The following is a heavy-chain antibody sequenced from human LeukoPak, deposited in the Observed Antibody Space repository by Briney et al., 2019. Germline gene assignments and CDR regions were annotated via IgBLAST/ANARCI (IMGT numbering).Heavy chain of an antibody. Sequence: ASVKVSCKASGYTFTNDDINWVRQATGQGLEWMAWINPNSGATGYAQRFQGRVTLTRDTSISTAYMELSSLRSDDTAVYYCARGNPWELLPHGDYWGQGTLITVSS. CDR1: GYTFTNDD. CDR2: INPNSGAT. J-gene: IGHJ4*02. CDR3: ARGNPWELLPHGDY. V-gene: IGHV1-8*01. D-gene: IGHD1-26*01.